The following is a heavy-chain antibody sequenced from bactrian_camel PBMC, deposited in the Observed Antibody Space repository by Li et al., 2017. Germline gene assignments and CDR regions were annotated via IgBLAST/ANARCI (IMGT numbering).Heavy chain of an antibody. CDR1: GFPFGSYD. Sequence: ASGGGLVQPGGSLKLSCAASGFPFGSYDITWVRQAPGKGFEWVSSISGGTTYYADSVKGRFAISRDNAKNTLYMQMNSLKTSDTAVYYCATGNGFWGQGTQVTVS. CDR2: ISGGTT. V-gene: IGHV3S28*01. J-gene: IGHJ4*01. D-gene: IGHD1*01. CDR3: ATGNGF.